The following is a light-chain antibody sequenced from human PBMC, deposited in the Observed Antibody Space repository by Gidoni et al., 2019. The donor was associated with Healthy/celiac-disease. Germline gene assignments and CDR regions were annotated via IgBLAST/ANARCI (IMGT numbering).Light chain of an antibody. CDR2: GKN. CDR1: SLRSYY. Sequence: TGSVALGQTVRITCQGESLRSYYASWYQQKPGQAPVLVIYGKNNRPSGIPDRFSGSSSGNTASLTITGAQAEDEADYYCNSRDSSGNPNWVFGGGTKLTVL. J-gene: IGLJ3*02. V-gene: IGLV3-19*01. CDR3: NSRDSSGNPNWV.